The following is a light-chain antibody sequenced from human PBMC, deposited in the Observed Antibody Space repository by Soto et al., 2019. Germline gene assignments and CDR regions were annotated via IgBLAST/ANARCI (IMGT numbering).Light chain of an antibody. CDR1: QSISSW. CDR2: DAS. V-gene: IGKV1-5*01. Sequence: DIQMTQSPSTLSASVGDRVTITCRACQSISSWLAWYQQKPGKAPKLLIYDASSLESGVPSRFSGSGSGTEFTLTISSLQPDDFATYYCQQYNSYTSYTFGQGTKLEIK. CDR3: QQYNSYTSYT. J-gene: IGKJ2*01.